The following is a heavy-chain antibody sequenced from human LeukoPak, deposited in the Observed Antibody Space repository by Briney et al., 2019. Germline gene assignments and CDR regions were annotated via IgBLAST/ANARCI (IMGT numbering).Heavy chain of an antibody. V-gene: IGHV3-49*04. CDR1: GFTFVDHA. CDR2: IRSKAYRGTT. J-gene: IGHJ6*02. Sequence: PGRSLRLSCTGSGFTFVDHAMSWVRQAPGKGLEWVGFIRSKAYRGTTEYAASVKGRFTISRDDSASIAYLQMNSLRTEDTVVYYCARGPIQLWIHNAMDVWGQGTTVTVSS. D-gene: IGHD5-18*01. CDR3: ARGPIQLWIHNAMDV.